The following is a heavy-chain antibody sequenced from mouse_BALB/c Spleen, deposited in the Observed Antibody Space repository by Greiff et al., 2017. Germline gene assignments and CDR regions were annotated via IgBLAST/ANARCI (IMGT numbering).Heavy chain of an antibody. D-gene: IGHD2-4*01. CDR3: TRGRNLVITGSYWYFDV. V-gene: IGHV1-5*01. CDR2: IYPGNSDT. J-gene: IGHJ1*01. CDR1: GYSFTSYW. Sequence: VQLQQSGTVLARPGASVKMSCKASGYSFTSYWMHWVKQRPGQGLEWIGAIYPGNSDTSYNQKFKGKAKLTAVTSASTAYMELSSLTNEDSAVYYCTRGRNLVITGSYWYFDVWGAGTTVTVSS.